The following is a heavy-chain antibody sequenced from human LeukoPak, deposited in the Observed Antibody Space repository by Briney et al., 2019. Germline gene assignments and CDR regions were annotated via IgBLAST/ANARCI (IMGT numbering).Heavy chain of an antibody. V-gene: IGHV3-48*03. Sequence: GGSLRLSCAASGFTFSSYEMNWVRQAPGKGLEWVSYISSSGSTIYYADSVKGRFTISRDNAKNSLYLQMNSLRAEDTALYYCAKDTAVVTLSGSFDYWGQGTLVTVSS. J-gene: IGHJ4*02. D-gene: IGHD4-23*01. CDR3: AKDTAVVTLSGSFDY. CDR2: ISSSGSTI. CDR1: GFTFSSYE.